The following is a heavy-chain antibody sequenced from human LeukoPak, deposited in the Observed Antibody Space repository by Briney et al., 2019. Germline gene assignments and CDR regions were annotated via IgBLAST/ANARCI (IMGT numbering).Heavy chain of an antibody. J-gene: IGHJ4*02. CDR3: AREALSDGYSSSWYVLY. CDR1: GGSISSNY. Sequence: SETLSLTCTVSGGSISSNYWSWIRQPAGKGLEWIGRIYTSGSTNYNPSLKSRVTMSVDTSKNQFSLKLSSVTAADTAVYYCAREALSDGYSSSWYVLYWGQGTLVTVSS. D-gene: IGHD6-13*01. V-gene: IGHV4-4*07. CDR2: IYTSGST.